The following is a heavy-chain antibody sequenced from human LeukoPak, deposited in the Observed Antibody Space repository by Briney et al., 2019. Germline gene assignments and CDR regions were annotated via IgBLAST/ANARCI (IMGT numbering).Heavy chain of an antibody. CDR1: GYSISSGCY. CDR3: ARDGRFPPEVLPRYFDY. V-gene: IGHV4-38-2*02. CDR2: IYYSGST. J-gene: IGHJ4*02. Sequence: SETLSLTCTVSGYSISSGCYWGWIRQPPGKGLEWIGNIYYSGSTYYNPSLKSRVTISVETSKNQFSLKLSSVTAADTAVYYCARDGRFPPEVLPRYFDYWGQGTLVTVSS. D-gene: IGHD1-26*01.